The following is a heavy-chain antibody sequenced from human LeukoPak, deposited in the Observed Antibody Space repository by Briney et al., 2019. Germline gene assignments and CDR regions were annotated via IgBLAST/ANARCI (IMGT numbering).Heavy chain of an antibody. CDR3: AKDRQYMSSWYGAGDS. CDR1: GFTFSNVW. Sequence: PGGSLRLSCAASGFTFSNVWMSWVRQAPGKGLEWVGRIKSKSDGGTTDNAAPVKGRFTISRDDSKNILYLQMNSLRAEDTAVYYCAKDRQYMSSWYGAGDSWGQGTLVTVSS. CDR2: IKSKSDGGTT. V-gene: IGHV3-15*01. D-gene: IGHD6-13*01. J-gene: IGHJ4*02.